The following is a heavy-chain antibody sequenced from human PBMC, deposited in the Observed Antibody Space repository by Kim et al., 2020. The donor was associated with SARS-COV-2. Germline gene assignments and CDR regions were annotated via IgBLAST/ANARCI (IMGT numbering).Heavy chain of an antibody. D-gene: IGHD2-2*01. J-gene: IGHJ4*02. CDR3: ARDSGYCSSTSCYHYFDY. Sequence: KSRVTISVDTSKNQFSLKLSSLTAADTAVYYCARDSGYCSSTSCYHYFDYWGQGTLVTVSS. V-gene: IGHV4-31*02.